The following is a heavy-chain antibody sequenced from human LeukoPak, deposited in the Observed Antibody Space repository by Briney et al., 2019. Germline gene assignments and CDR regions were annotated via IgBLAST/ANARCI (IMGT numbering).Heavy chain of an antibody. D-gene: IGHD5/OR15-5a*01. V-gene: IGHV3-23*01. CDR3: ARVRDVYGQFDY. J-gene: IGHJ4*02. Sequence: GGSLRLSCAASGFTLSSHAMSWIRQAPGKGLEWVSAISDTGGSTYYADSVKGRFTISRDNSKNTLYLQMDSLRAEDTAVYYCARVRDVYGQFDYWGQGTLVTVSS. CDR1: GFTLSSHA. CDR2: ISDTGGST.